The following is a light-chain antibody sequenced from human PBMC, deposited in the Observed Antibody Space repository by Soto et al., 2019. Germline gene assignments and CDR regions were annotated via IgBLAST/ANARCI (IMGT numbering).Light chain of an antibody. CDR2: DAS. J-gene: IGKJ1*01. V-gene: IGKV1-5*01. CDR1: QPISTW. CDR3: HQYNYYRPT. Sequence: DIQVTQSPSTLSASVGDRVTITCRASQPISTWLAWYQEKPGKAPKLLIYDASSLEGGVPSRLSGSGTGTEFTLTISSLQPDDFATYYCHQYNYYRPTFGQGTKVEIK.